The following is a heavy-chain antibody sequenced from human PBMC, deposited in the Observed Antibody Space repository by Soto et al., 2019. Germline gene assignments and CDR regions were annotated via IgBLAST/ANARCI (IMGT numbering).Heavy chain of an antibody. V-gene: IGHV4-30-4*01. CDR2: IYYSGST. J-gene: IGHJ4*01. Sequence: SETLSFTCTVSGGSISSGDYYWSWIRQPPGKGLEWIGYIYYSGSTYYNPSLKSRVTISVDTSKNQFSLKLSSVTAADTAVYYCARVILGSSWPYYFDYWGHGTLVTVSS. CDR3: ARVILGSSWPYYFDY. CDR1: GGSISSGDYY. D-gene: IGHD6-13*01.